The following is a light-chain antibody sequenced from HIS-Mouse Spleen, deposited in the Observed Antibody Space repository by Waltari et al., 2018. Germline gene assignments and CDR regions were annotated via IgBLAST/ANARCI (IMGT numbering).Light chain of an antibody. CDR3: SSYTSSSTL. V-gene: IGLV2-14*03. CDR2: DVS. Sequence: QSALPQPASVSVSPGQSITISSTGPSRYAGGYYFSPWYQQHPGKAPKLMIYDVSNRPSGVSNRFSGSKSGNTASLTISGLQAEDEADYYCSSYTSSSTLFGGGTKLTVL. CDR1: SRYAGGYYF. J-gene: IGLJ2*01.